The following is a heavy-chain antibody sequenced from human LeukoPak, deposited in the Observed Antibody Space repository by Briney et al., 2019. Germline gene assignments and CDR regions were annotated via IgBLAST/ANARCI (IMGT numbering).Heavy chain of an antibody. CDR1: GFTFSSRDW. CDR2: ISYDGTYN. J-gene: IGHJ4*02. Sequence: PGGSLRLSCVASGFTFSSRDWMTWVRQAPGKGLEWVAFISYDGTYNFYADSVKGRFTISRDNSKDTLFLQMNSLGPEDSALYYCARDQRNWGRYSTAIDSWGQGTLVTVSS. V-gene: IGHV3-30*03. D-gene: IGHD2-8*02. CDR3: ARDQRNWGRYSTAIDS.